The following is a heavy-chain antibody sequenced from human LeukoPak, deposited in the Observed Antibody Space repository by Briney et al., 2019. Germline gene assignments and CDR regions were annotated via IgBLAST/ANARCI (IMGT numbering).Heavy chain of an antibody. Sequence: SETLSLTCAVYGGSFSGYYWSWIRQPPGKGLEWIGEINHSGSTNYNPSLKSRVTISVDTSKNQFSLKLSSVTAADTAVYYCARSTLRSGSYYGYWGQGTLVTVSS. CDR3: ARSTLRSGSYYGY. J-gene: IGHJ4*02. D-gene: IGHD1-26*01. CDR2: INHSGST. V-gene: IGHV4-34*01. CDR1: GGSFSGYY.